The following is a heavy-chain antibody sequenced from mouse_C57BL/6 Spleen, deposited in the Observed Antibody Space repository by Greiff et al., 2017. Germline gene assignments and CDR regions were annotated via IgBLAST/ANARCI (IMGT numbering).Heavy chain of an antibody. CDR2: ISDGGSYT. CDR3: ARGLDHFDY. D-gene: IGHD2-4*01. CDR1: GFTFSSYA. J-gene: IGHJ2*01. V-gene: IGHV5-4*03. Sequence: EVKLLESGGGLVKPGGSLKLSCAASGFTFSSYAMSWVRQTPEKRLEWVATISDGGSYTYYPDNVKGRFTISGDNAKNNLYLQMSHLKSEDTAMYYCARGLDHFDYWGQGTTLTVSS.